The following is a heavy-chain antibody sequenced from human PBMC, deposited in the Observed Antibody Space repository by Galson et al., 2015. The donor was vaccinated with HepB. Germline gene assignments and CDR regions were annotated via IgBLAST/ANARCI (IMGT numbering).Heavy chain of an antibody. V-gene: IGHV3-23*01. Sequence: SLRLSCAASGFTFSSYAMSWVRQAPGKGLEWVSAISGSGGSTYYADSVKGRFTISRDNSKNTLYLQMNSLRAEDTAVYYCAKDRGYCSSTSCWDFDYWGQGTLVTVSS. J-gene: IGHJ4*02. CDR2: ISGSGGST. D-gene: IGHD2-2*03. CDR3: AKDRGYCSSTSCWDFDY. CDR1: GFTFSSYA.